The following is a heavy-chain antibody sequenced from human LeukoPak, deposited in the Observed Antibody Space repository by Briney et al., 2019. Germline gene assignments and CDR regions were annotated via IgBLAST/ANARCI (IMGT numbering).Heavy chain of an antibody. D-gene: IGHD3-10*01. Sequence: ASVKVSCKASGGTFSSYAISWVRQAPGQGLEWMGGIIPIFGTANYAQKFQGRVTITADESTSTAYMELSSLRSEDTAVYYCAREGIDITMVRGVVGYWGQGTLVTVSS. CDR3: AREGIDITMVRGVVGY. CDR2: IIPIFGTA. V-gene: IGHV1-69*13. J-gene: IGHJ4*02. CDR1: GGTFSSYA.